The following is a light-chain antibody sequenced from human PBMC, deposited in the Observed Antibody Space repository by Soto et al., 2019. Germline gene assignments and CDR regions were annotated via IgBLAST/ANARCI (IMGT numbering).Light chain of an antibody. CDR1: QSISSW. Sequence: DIQMTQSPSTLSASVGDRVTITCRASQSISSWLAWYQQKPGKAPKLMIYDASSLERGVPSRFSGSGSGTEFTLTFSRMQHDDCATYYCQQNNSYSSTFGQGTKVEIK. J-gene: IGKJ1*01. CDR3: QQNNSYSST. V-gene: IGKV1-5*01. CDR2: DAS.